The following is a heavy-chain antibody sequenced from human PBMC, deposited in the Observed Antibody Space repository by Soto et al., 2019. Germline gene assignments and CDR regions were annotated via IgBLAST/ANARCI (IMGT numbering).Heavy chain of an antibody. CDR3: ARHLSSRGDPDENYYYYYMDV. V-gene: IGHV4-59*08. D-gene: IGHD2-21*02. CDR2: IYYSGST. J-gene: IGHJ6*03. CDR1: GGPISSYY. Sequence: SETLSLTCTVSGGPISSYYWSWIRQPPGKGLEWIGYIYYSGSTNYNPSLKSRVTISVDTSKNQFSLKLSSVTAADTAVYYCARHLSSRGDPDENYYYYYMDVWGKGTTVTVSS.